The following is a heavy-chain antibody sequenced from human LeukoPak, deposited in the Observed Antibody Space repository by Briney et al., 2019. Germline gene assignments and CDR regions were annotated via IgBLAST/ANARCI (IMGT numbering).Heavy chain of an antibody. CDR3: ARDRGDGFDP. V-gene: IGHV1-46*01. CDR2: INPSGGST. CDR1: GYTFTSYY. Sequence: ASVKVSCKASGYTFTSYYMHWVRQAPGQGLEWMGIINPSGGSTNYAQKFQGRVTITADESTSTAYMELSSLRSEDTAVYYCARDRGDGFDPWGQGTLVTVSS. J-gene: IGHJ5*02. D-gene: IGHD3-10*01.